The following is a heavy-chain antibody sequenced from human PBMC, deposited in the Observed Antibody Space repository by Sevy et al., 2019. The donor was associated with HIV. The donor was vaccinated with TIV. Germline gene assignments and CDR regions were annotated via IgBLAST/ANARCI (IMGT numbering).Heavy chain of an antibody. J-gene: IGHJ4*02. D-gene: IGHD3-16*02. V-gene: IGHV3-30-3*01. CDR2: ISNDGSNK. CDR1: GFTFSKIA. Sequence: GGSLKISCAASGFTFSKIAIHWVRQAPGKGLEWVSVISNDGSNKDYADSVKGRFTISRDNSKNRLYLQLNSLRVEDTAVYYCARASHMITFGGVIVVDGIDYWGQGTLVTVSS. CDR3: ARASHMITFGGVIVVDGIDY.